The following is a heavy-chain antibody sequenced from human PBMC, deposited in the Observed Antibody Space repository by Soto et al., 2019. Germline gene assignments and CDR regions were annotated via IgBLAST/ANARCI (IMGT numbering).Heavy chain of an antibody. D-gene: IGHD3-9*01. CDR3: ATLRDFDTLLPGFDH. Sequence: EVQMVESGGGLVQPGGSLRLSCAASGFTFSSFWMTWVRQAPGKGLEWVGNIKQDGSEKYYVDSVKGRFTISRDNAKNSLFLQMNSLTAEDTAVYYCATLRDFDTLLPGFDHWGHGTLVTVSS. CDR2: IKQDGSEK. V-gene: IGHV3-7*01. J-gene: IGHJ4*01. CDR1: GFTFSSFW.